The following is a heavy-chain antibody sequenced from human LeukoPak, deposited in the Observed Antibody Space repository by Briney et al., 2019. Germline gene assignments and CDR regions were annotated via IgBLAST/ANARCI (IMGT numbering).Heavy chain of an antibody. CDR3: ARGPGYFQH. CDR2: TYYRSKWYS. J-gene: IGHJ1*01. D-gene: IGHD2-8*02. CDR1: RDSVSSNSAA. Sequence: SQTLSLTCAISRDSVSSNSAAWNWLRQSPSRGLEWLGRTYYRSKWYSHYSVSVKSRITIYPDTSRNQFSLQLSSVTPEDTAVYYCARGPGYFQHWGQGTLVTVSS. V-gene: IGHV6-1*01.